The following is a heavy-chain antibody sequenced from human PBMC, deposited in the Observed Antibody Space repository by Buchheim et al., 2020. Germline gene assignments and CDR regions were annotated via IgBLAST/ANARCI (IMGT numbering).Heavy chain of an antibody. CDR3: ARDQGALDI. V-gene: IGHV3-7*01. CDR2: INPDGGEK. Sequence: EVQLEESRGGLVQPGESLRLSCATSRFTFSTYWMSWVRQAPGKGLEWVANINPDGGEKFYVDSVKGRFIISRDNARNSLYLQMNSLRDEDTAVYYCARDQGALDIWGQGT. CDR1: RFTFSTYW. J-gene: IGHJ3*02.